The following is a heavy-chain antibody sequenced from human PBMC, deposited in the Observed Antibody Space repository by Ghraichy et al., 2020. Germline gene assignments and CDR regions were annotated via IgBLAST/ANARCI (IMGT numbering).Heavy chain of an antibody. J-gene: IGHJ2*01. CDR2: INHSGST. CDR3: ARRGVSLTTKYFDL. V-gene: IGHV4-34*01. D-gene: IGHD1/OR15-1a*01. Sequence: SETLSLTCAVYGGSFSGYYWSWIRQTPGKGLECIGEINHSGSTNYNPSLKSRVTILVDTSKNPFSLKLSSVTAADTAVYYCARRGVSLTTKYFDLWGRGTLVPVSS. CDR1: GGSFSGYY.